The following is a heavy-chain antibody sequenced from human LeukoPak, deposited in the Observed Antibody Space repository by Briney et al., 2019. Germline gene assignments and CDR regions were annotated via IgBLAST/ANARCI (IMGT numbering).Heavy chain of an antibody. CDR3: ARDSAGTVDY. Sequence: GGSLRLSCAASGFTFSSQAMSWVRQAPGKGLEWVSSISGSGGSTYYADSVKGRFTVSRDNSKNTLFLQMNSLRVEDTTVYYCARDSAGTVDYWGQGILVTVSS. CDR2: ISGSGGST. D-gene: IGHD6-13*01. CDR1: GFTFSSQA. J-gene: IGHJ4*02. V-gene: IGHV3-23*01.